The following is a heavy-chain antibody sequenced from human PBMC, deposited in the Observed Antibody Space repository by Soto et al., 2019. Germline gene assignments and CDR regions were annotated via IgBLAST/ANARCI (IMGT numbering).Heavy chain of an antibody. CDR2: ISSGSSYT. V-gene: IGHV3-11*05. CDR1: GFTFSDYY. J-gene: IGHJ4*02. Sequence: GGSLRLSCAASGFTFSDYYMSWIRQAPGKGLEWVSYISSGSSYTNYADSVKGRFAISRDNAKNSLYLQMNSLRAEDTAVYYCARDPMGRYYGSGSYYFDYWGQGTLVTVSS. D-gene: IGHD3-10*01. CDR3: ARDPMGRYYGSGSYYFDY.